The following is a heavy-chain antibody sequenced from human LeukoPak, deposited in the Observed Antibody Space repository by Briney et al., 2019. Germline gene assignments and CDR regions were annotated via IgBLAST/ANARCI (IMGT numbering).Heavy chain of an antibody. CDR2: IYPGYSET. Sequence: GESLKIPCKGSGYSFTSYWIGGVRQMPGKGLDGMGIIYPGYSETRYSPSFQGQVTISADKSISTAYLQWSSLKASDTAMYYCARLVGARRAFDIWGQGTMVIVSS. D-gene: IGHD1-26*01. J-gene: IGHJ3*02. V-gene: IGHV5-51*01. CDR3: ARLVGARRAFDI. CDR1: GYSFTSYW.